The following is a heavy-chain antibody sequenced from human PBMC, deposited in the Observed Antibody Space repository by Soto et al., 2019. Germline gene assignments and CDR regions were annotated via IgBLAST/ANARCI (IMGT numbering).Heavy chain of an antibody. Sequence: RQAPGKGLEWVAVIWSDGSTEYYADSVKGRFTISRDNSKNTMYLQMNSLRGEDTGVYYCARGRIPSAIFDWFDPWGQGTLVTVS. CDR2: IWSDGSTE. V-gene: IGHV3-33*01. CDR3: ARGRIPSAIFDWFDP. J-gene: IGHJ5*02. D-gene: IGHD2-2*01.